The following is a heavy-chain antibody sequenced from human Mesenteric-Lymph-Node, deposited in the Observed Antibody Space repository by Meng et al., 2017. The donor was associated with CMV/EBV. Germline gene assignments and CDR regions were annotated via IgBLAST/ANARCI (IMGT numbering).Heavy chain of an antibody. J-gene: IGHJ5*02. Sequence: CKASGGTFSSYAISWVRQAPGQGLEWMGGIIPIFGTANYTQKFQGRVTITTDESTSTAYMELSSLRSEDTAVYYCARDKTSNNWFDPWGQGTLVTVSS. CDR2: IIPIFGTA. D-gene: IGHD2-2*01. CDR3: ARDKTSNNWFDP. CDR1: GGTFSSYA. V-gene: IGHV1-69*05.